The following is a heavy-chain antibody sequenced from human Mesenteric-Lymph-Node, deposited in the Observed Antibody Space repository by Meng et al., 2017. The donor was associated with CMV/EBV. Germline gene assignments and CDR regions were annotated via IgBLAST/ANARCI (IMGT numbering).Heavy chain of an antibody. CDR3: ARASPLFRVRYFDY. CDR1: GGSISSSSYY. J-gene: IGHJ4*02. V-gene: IGHV4-61*05. Sequence: SETLSLTCTVSGGSISSSSYYWGWIRQSPGKGLEWIGFLFYGGSPNYNPSLESRVTISGDTAKNQFSPRLNSVTAADTAVYYCARASPLFRVRYFDYWGQGALVTVSS. D-gene: IGHD2/OR15-2a*01. CDR2: LFYGGSP.